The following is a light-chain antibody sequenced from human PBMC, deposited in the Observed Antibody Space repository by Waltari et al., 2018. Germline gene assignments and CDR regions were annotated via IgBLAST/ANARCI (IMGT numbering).Light chain of an antibody. V-gene: IGKV2-30*01. CDR1: PSLVSSDGNTY. Sequence: DVALTQSPPSLAVPLGQPASIPCSPSPSLVSSDGNTYFNWFQQRPGQSPRRLLYKVSNRDSGVPDRFSGSGSGTDFTLRISRVEAEDVGIYYCMQGTHRPWTFGQGTRVEIK. CDR3: MQGTHRPWT. J-gene: IGKJ1*01. CDR2: KVS.